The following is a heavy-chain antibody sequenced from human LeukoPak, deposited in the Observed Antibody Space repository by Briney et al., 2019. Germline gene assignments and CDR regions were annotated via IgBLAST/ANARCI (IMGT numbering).Heavy chain of an antibody. Sequence: PGGSLRPSCAASGFTFTTYWITWVRQAPGKGLEWVANMRPDGSERYYVDSMEGRFTISRDNAKNALYLQMNSLRAEDTAICHCARGATRFEYWGQGTLVTVSS. CDR2: MRPDGSER. CDR1: GFTFTTYW. J-gene: IGHJ4*02. CDR3: ARGATRFEY. D-gene: IGHD1-26*01. V-gene: IGHV3-7*04.